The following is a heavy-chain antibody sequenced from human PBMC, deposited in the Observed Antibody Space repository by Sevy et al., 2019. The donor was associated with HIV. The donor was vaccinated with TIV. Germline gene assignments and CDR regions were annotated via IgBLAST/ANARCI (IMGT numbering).Heavy chain of an antibody. Sequence: ASVKFSCKASGYTFTSYGISWVRQAPGQGLEWMGWISAYNGNTNYAQKLRGRVTMTTDTSTSTAYMELRSLRSDDTAVYYCARDSLYDSSGYYYNFDYWGQGTLVTVSS. CDR3: ARDSLYDSSGYYYNFDY. D-gene: IGHD3-22*01. V-gene: IGHV1-18*04. J-gene: IGHJ4*02. CDR2: ISAYNGNT. CDR1: GYTFTSYG.